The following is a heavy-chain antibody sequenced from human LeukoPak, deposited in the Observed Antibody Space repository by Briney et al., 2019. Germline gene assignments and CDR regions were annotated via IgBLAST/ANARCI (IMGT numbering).Heavy chain of an antibody. CDR3: ARINWLDP. J-gene: IGHJ5*02. Sequence: GGSLRLSCTASGFTFSSYEMNWVRQAPGKGLEWVSYISTSGTTIYYADSVKGRFTISRDNAKKSLYLQMNSLRAEDTAVYYCARINWLDPWGQGTLVTVSS. CDR1: GFTFSSYE. V-gene: IGHV3-48*03. CDR2: ISTSGTTI.